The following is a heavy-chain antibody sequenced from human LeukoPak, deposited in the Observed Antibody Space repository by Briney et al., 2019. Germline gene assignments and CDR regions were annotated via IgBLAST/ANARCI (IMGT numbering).Heavy chain of an antibody. CDR2: ISWNSGSI. V-gene: IGHV3-9*01. Sequence: PGGSLRLSCAASGFTFDDYAMHWVRQAPGKGLEWVSGISWNSGSIGYADSVKGRFTISRDNAKNSLYLQMNSLRAEDTALYYCAKDSFAHGYSYGLIDYWGQGTLVTVSS. CDR3: AKDSFAHGYSYGLIDY. J-gene: IGHJ4*02. D-gene: IGHD5-18*01. CDR1: GFTFDDYA.